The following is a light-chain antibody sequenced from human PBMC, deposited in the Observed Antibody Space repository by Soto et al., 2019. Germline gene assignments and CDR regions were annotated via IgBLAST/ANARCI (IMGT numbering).Light chain of an antibody. Sequence: DIQVTQSPSSLSASVGDRVTITCRASHSIDSYLNWYQHKPGKAPKLLIYAASSLQTGGPSRFSGSGSGTDFTLTISSLQPEDFATYYCQQSYSTPPLTFGGGTKVEIK. CDR1: HSIDSY. CDR3: QQSYSTPPLT. CDR2: AAS. V-gene: IGKV1-39*01. J-gene: IGKJ4*01.